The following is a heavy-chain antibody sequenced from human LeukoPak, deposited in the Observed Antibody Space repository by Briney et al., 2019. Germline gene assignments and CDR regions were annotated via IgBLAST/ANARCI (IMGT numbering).Heavy chain of an antibody. J-gene: IGHJ4*02. V-gene: IGHV4-34*01. CDR2: INHGGRT. CDR1: GGSFSGYY. Sequence: SETLSLTCAVYGGSFSGYYWTWIRQPPGKGLEWMGEINHGGRTNYNPSLKSRVSISLDTSKNQFSLKLSSVTAADTAVYYCARGPTTDYYDGSGYYFFDYWGQGTLVTVSS. CDR3: ARGPTTDYYDGSGYYFFDY. D-gene: IGHD3-22*01.